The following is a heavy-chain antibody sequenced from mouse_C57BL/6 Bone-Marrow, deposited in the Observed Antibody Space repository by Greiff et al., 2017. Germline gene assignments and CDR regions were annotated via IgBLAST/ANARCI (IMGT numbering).Heavy chain of an antibody. V-gene: IGHV1-52*01. D-gene: IGHD1-1*01. CDR1: GYTFTSYW. CDR2: IDPSDSET. J-gene: IGHJ2*01. CDR3: ATITTVVGSYFDY. Sequence: QVQLQQPGAELVRPGSSVKLSCKASGYTFTSYWMHWVKQRPIQGLEWIGNIDPSDSETHYNQKFKDKATLTVDKSSSTAYMQLSSLTSEDSAVYYCATITTVVGSYFDYWGQGTTLTVSS.